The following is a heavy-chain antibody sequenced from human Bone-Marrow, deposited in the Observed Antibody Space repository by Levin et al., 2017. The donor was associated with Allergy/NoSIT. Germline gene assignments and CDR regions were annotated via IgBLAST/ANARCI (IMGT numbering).Heavy chain of an antibody. D-gene: IGHD3-22*01. V-gene: IGHV3-74*01. J-gene: IGHJ6*02. Sequence: GGSLRLSCAASGFTFSSYWMHWVRQAPGKGLVWVSRINSDGSSTSYADSVKGRFTISRDNAKNTLYLQMNSLRAEDTAVYYCARVGYYDSSGYLAYDYYYYGMDVWGQGTTVTVSS. CDR3: ARVGYYDSSGYLAYDYYYYGMDV. CDR1: GFTFSSYW. CDR2: INSDGSST.